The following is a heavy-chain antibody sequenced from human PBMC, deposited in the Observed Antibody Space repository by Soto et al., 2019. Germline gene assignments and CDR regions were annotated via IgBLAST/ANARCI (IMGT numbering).Heavy chain of an antibody. CDR3: TTDGIVVVTATDY. CDR1: GFTFSNAW. J-gene: IGHJ4*02. V-gene: IGHV3-15*07. D-gene: IGHD2-21*02. CDR2: IKSKTDGGTT. Sequence: EVQLVESGGGLVKPGGSLRLSCAASGFTFSNAWMNWVRQAPGKGLEWVGRIKSKTDGGTTDYAAPVKGRFTISRDDSKNTLYLQMNSLKTEDTAVHYCTTDGIVVVTATDYWGQGTLVTVSS.